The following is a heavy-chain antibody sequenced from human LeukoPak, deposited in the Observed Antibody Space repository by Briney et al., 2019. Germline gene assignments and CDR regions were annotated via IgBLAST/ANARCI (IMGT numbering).Heavy chain of an antibody. CDR1: GFTFSSYE. D-gene: IGHD6-13*01. CDR2: ISSSGSTI. Sequence: GRSLRLSCAASGFTFSSYEMNWVRQAPGKGLEWVSYISSSGSTIYYADSVKGRFTISRDNAKNSLYLQMNSLRAEDTAVYYCARIHSSSWQNFDYWGQGTLVTVSS. V-gene: IGHV3-48*03. J-gene: IGHJ4*02. CDR3: ARIHSSSWQNFDY.